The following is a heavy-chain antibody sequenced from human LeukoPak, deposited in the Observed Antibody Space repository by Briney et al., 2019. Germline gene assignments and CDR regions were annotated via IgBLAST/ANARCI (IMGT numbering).Heavy chain of an antibody. D-gene: IGHD1-26*01. J-gene: IGHJ4*02. CDR1: GFTFSSYA. CDR2: ISGSGGST. Sequence: PGGSLRLSCAASGFTFSSYAMSWVRQAPGKGLEWVSAISGSGGSTYYADSVKGRFTISRDNSKNTLYLQMNSLRAEDTAVYYCAKGARYSGSYGREYYFDYRGQGTLVTVSS. CDR3: AKGARYSGSYGREYYFDY. V-gene: IGHV3-23*01.